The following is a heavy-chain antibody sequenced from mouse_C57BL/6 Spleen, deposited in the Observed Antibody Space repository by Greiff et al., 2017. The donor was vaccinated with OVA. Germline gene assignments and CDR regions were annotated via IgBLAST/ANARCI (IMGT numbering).Heavy chain of an antibody. Sequence: QVQLKQSGPELVKPGASVKISCKASGYAFSSSWMNWVKQRPGKGLEWIGRIYPGDGDTNYNGKFKGKATLTADKSSSTAYMQLSSLTSEDSAVYFCARLGIYYDYDYWYFDVWGTGTTVTVSS. CDR3: ARLGIYYDYDYWYFDV. CDR2: IYPGDGDT. J-gene: IGHJ1*03. D-gene: IGHD2-4*01. V-gene: IGHV1-82*01. CDR1: GYAFSSSW.